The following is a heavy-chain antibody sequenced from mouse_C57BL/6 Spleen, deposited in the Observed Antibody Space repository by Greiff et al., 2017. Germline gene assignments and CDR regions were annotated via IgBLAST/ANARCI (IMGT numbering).Heavy chain of an antibody. CDR2: ISSGSSTL. CDR3: AVLYYGSSYYFDY. CDR1: GFTFSDYG. D-gene: IGHD1-1*01. J-gene: IGHJ2*01. V-gene: IGHV5-17*01. Sequence: EVKLVESGGGLVKPGGSLKLSCAASGFTFSDYGMHWVRQAPEKGLEWVAYISSGSSTLYYADTVKGRFTISRDNAKNTLFLQMTSLRSGDTAMYYCAVLYYGSSYYFDYWGQGTTLTVSS.